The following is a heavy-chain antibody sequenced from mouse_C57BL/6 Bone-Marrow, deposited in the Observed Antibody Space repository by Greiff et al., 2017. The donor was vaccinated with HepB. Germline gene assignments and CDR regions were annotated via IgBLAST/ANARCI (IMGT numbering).Heavy chain of an antibody. CDR2: IYPGSGST. D-gene: IGHD2-4*01. Sequence: QVQLQQPGAELAKPGASVKMSCKASGYTFTSYWITWVKQRPGQGLEWIGDIYPGSGSTNYNEKFKSKATLTVDTSSSTAYMQLSSLTSEDSAVYYCARPDYDYDGYYFDYWGQGTTLTVSS. CDR1: GYTFTSYW. J-gene: IGHJ2*01. V-gene: IGHV1-55*01. CDR3: ARPDYDYDGYYFDY.